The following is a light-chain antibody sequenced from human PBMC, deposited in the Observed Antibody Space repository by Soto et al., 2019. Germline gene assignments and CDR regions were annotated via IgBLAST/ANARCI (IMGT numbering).Light chain of an antibody. CDR1: QGVGST. J-gene: IGKJ4*01. CDR2: DAS. CDR3: QHSKTWPLS. Sequence: ELVLTQSPATLSVSPGERATLSCRASQGVGSTLAWYQQAPGQAPRLLIYDASTRATGIPARFSGDGSGTEFSLTISSLQSDDIAVYYCQHSKTWPLSFGGGTRVEI. V-gene: IGKV3-15*01.